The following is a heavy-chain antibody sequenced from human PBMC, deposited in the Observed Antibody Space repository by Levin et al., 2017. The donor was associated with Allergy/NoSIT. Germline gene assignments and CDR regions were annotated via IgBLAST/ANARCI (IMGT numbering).Heavy chain of an antibody. CDR3: AKAAYYDILTPRGAFDI. CDR2: ISGGGGST. V-gene: IGHV3-23*01. CDR1: GFTFSSYA. Sequence: SCAASGFTFSSYAMSWVHQTPGKGLEWVSTISGGGGSTYYADSVKGRFTISRDNSKNTLYLQMNSLRAEDTAVYYCAKAAYYDILTPRGAFDIWGQGTMVTVSS. J-gene: IGHJ3*02. D-gene: IGHD3-9*01.